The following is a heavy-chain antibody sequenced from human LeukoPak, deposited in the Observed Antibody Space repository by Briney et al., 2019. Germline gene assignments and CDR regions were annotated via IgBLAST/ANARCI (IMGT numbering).Heavy chain of an antibody. CDR2: IIPIFGIA. CDR3: AREEVEATMNLPNY. J-gene: IGHJ4*02. V-gene: IGHV1-69*05. Sequence: ASVKVSCKDSGGTFSSYAISWVRQAPGQGLGWMGRIIPIFGIANYAQKFQGRVTITTDESTSTAYMELSSLRSEDTAVYYCAREEVEATMNLPNYWGQGTLVTVSS. CDR1: GGTFSSYA. D-gene: IGHD1-26*01.